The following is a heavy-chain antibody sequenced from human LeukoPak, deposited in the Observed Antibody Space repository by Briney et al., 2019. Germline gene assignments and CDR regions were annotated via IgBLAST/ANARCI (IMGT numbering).Heavy chain of an antibody. V-gene: IGHV4-59*08. D-gene: IGHD3-22*01. CDR3: ARHKSTGSGYYGSHVAWAHYYFDY. Sequence: SETLSLTCTVSGGSISSYYWSWIRQPPGKGLEWIGYIYYSGSTNYNPSLKSRVTISVDTSKNQFSLKLSSVTAADTAVYYCARHKSTGSGYYGSHVAWAHYYFDYWGQGTLVTVSS. CDR1: GGSISSYY. J-gene: IGHJ4*02. CDR2: IYYSGST.